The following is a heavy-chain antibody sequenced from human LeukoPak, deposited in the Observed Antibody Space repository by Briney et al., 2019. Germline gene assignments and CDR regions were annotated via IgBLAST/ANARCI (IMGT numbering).Heavy chain of an antibody. Sequence: GESLKISWKGSGYSFTSYWNGLVRQMPGKRLELMGINYPGDSDTRYSTSFQGQVTISADTSISTAYLQWSSLKASNTAMYYCARRYCSGGSCYYYFDYWGQGTLVTVSS. CDR1: GYSFTSYW. CDR2: NYPGDSDT. CDR3: ARRYCSGGSCYYYFDY. J-gene: IGHJ4*02. V-gene: IGHV5-51*01. D-gene: IGHD2-15*01.